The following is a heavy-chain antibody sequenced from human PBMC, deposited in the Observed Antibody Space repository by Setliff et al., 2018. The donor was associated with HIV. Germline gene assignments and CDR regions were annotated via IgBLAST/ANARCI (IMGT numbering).Heavy chain of an antibody. J-gene: IGHJ6*02. CDR3: ARGMSTTTSTTIYNYGMDV. V-gene: IGHV1-69*13. Sequence: GASVKVSCKPSGGTLSSYAISWVRQAPGQGLEWMGGIIPIFGTANYAQKFQDRITITADDSTSTAYMGLSSLRSEDTAVYYCARGMSTTTSTTIYNYGMDVWGLGTTVTVSS. CDR2: IIPIFGTA. CDR1: GGTLSSYA. D-gene: IGHD1-26*01.